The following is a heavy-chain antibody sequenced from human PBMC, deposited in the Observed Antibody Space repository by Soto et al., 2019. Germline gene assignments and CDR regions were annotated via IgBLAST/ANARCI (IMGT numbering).Heavy chain of an antibody. D-gene: IGHD3-3*01. CDR2: IYYSGST. Sequence: TLSLTCTVSGGSISSSSYYWGWIRQPPGKGLEWIGSIYYSGSTYYNPSLKSRVTISVDTSKNQFSLKLSSVTAADTAVYYCARLKNDFWSGYYTGNFDYWGQGTLVTVSS. CDR1: GGSISSSSYY. CDR3: ARLKNDFWSGYYTGNFDY. J-gene: IGHJ4*02. V-gene: IGHV4-39*01.